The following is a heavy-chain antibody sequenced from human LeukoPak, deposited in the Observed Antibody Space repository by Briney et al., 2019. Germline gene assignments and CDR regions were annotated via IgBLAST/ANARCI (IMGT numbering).Heavy chain of an antibody. CDR3: AREAYDGYFDY. V-gene: IGHV1-69*05. CDR2: IIPIFGTA. Sequence: KVSCHASGGTFSTYAISGMRQAPGQGLEWMGGIIPIFGTANYAQKFQGRVKITTDESTSTAHMEMSSLRSEDTAVYYCAREAYDGYFDYWAQGTLVTVSS. D-gene: IGHD3-22*01. J-gene: IGHJ4*02. CDR1: GGTFSTYA.